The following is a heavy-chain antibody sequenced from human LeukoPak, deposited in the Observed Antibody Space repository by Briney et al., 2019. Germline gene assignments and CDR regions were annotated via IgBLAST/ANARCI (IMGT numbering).Heavy chain of an antibody. CDR1: GFTFSNYE. J-gene: IGHJ4*02. CDR2: ISSSGTTI. CDR3: ARGYCSGGSCYGGDY. Sequence: GGSLRLSCAASGFTFSNYEMNWVRQAPGRGLEWVSYISSSGTTIYYAERRFTISRDNAKNSLYLLMNSLRAEDTAIYYCARGYCSGGSCYGGDYWGQGTLVTVSS. D-gene: IGHD2-15*01. V-gene: IGHV3-48*03.